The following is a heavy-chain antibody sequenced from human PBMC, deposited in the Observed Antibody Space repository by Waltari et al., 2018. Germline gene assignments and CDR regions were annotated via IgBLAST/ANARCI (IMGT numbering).Heavy chain of an antibody. V-gene: IGHV3-30*18. CDR1: GITFLTYG. Sequence: QVQLVESGGGVVQPGRSLRLSCAASGITFLTYGMHWVRQAPGKGLEGVEVISHDGSNKNYAGSVKGRFTISRDNSKNTLYLQMNSLRAEDTAVYYCAKGDIAVVPAAFDYWGQGTLVTVSS. CDR3: AKGDIAVVPAAFDY. CDR2: ISHDGSNK. J-gene: IGHJ4*02. D-gene: IGHD2-2*01.